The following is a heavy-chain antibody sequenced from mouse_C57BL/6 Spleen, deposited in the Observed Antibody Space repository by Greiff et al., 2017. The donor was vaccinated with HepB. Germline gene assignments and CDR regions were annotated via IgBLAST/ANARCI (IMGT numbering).Heavy chain of an antibody. CDR1: GFTFSDYG. Sequence: DVKLVESGGGLVKPGGSLKLSCAASGFTFSDYGMHWVRQAPEKGREWVAYISSGSSTIYYADTVKGRFTIARDNAKNTLFLQMTRLGWEDTAMYYCARMTDGYFDYWGQGTTLTVSS. CDR2: ISSGSSTI. D-gene: IGHD2-3*01. V-gene: IGHV5-17*01. J-gene: IGHJ2*01. CDR3: ARMTDGYFDY.